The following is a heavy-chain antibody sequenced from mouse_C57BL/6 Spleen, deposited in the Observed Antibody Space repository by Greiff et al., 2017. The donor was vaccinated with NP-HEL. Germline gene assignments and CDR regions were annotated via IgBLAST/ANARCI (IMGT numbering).Heavy chain of an antibody. V-gene: IGHV1-55*01. Sequence: QVQLQQPGAELVKPGASVKMSCKASGYTFTSYWITWVKQRPGQGLEWIGDIYPGSGSTKYNEKFKGKATLTVDTSSSTAYMELHSLTSEDSAVYFCARIYDGYYWFAYWGQGTLVTVSA. CDR3: ARIYDGYYWFAY. J-gene: IGHJ3*01. CDR2: IYPGSGST. CDR1: GYTFTSYW. D-gene: IGHD2-3*01.